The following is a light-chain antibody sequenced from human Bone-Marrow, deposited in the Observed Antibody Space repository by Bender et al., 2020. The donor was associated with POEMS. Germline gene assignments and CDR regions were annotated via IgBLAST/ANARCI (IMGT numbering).Light chain of an antibody. Sequence: QSALTQAASVSGSPGQSITISCTGTSSDVGSSNLVSWYQQHPGKAPQLMIYEGSKRPSGVSNRFSGSKSGNTASVTISGLQAEDEAVYYCSTHTGSSVMFGGGTRLTVL. J-gene: IGLJ3*02. CDR1: SSDVGSSNL. V-gene: IGLV2-14*02. CDR3: STHTGSSVM. CDR2: EGS.